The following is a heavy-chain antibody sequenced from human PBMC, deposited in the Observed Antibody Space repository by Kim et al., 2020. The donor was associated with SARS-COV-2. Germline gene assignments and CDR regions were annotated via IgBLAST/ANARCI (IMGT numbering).Heavy chain of an antibody. J-gene: IGHJ4*02. CDR3: PRRRNYGAVFDY. Sequence: SETLSLTCTVSGGSISGYYWSWIRQPPGKGLEWIWYFYYSGSPNYNPSLKSRVTISLDTSKNQFSLKLSSVTAADTAVYFCPRRRNYGAVFDYWGQGTLGTVSS. D-gene: IGHD3-10*01. CDR2: FYYSGSP. V-gene: IGHV4-59*08. CDR1: GGSISGYY.